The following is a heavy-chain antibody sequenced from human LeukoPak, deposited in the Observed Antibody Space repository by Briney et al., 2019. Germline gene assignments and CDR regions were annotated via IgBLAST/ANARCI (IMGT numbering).Heavy chain of an antibody. D-gene: IGHD3-22*01. CDR1: GFTFTTHW. Sequence: GGSLRLSCGASGFTFTTHWIHWVRQAPGKGLVWVSRIKPDGSDTNYADSVKGRFTISRDNAKNSLYLQMNSLGAEDTAVYYCARDGTYYYDSSGPDFDYWGQGTLVTVSS. J-gene: IGHJ4*02. CDR3: ARDGTYYYDSSGPDFDY. V-gene: IGHV3-74*01. CDR2: IKPDGSDT.